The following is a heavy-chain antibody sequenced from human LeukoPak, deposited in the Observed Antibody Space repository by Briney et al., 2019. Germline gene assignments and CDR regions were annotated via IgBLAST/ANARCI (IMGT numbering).Heavy chain of an antibody. D-gene: IGHD1-26*01. V-gene: IGHV1-2*02. Sequence: ASVKVSCKASGYTFTGYYMHWVRQAPGQGLEWMGWISPNSGDTNYAQNFQGRVTMTRDTSISLAYMELSRLRFDDTAVYYCARDRGIVGAPDAFDVWGQGTMVTVSS. CDR1: GYTFTGYY. CDR2: ISPNSGDT. J-gene: IGHJ3*01. CDR3: ARDRGIVGAPDAFDV.